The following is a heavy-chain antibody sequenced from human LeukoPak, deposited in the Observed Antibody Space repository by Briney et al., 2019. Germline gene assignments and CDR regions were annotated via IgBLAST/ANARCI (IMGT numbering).Heavy chain of an antibody. Sequence: ASEKVSCKASGYTFSGYYMHWVRQAPGQGLEWMGWINPNSGGTNYAQKFQGRVTMTRDTSISTAYMELSRLRSDDTAVYYCARGYPLSTTAAGTYFQHWGQGTLVTVSS. D-gene: IGHD6-13*01. CDR3: ARGYPLSTTAAGTYFQH. CDR2: INPNSGGT. J-gene: IGHJ1*01. V-gene: IGHV1-2*02. CDR1: GYTFSGYY.